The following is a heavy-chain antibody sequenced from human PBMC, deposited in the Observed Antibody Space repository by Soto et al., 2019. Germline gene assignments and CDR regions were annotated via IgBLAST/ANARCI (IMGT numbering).Heavy chain of an antibody. CDR3: ARQGSEAVALDF. CDR2: ISYDGSNK. J-gene: IGHJ4*02. Sequence: QVQLVESGGGVVQPGRSLRLSCAASGFAFSSYAMHWVRQAPGKGLEWVAFISYDGSNKYYADSVKGRFTISRDNSKNSLLLQMNSLRAEDKAMFYCARQGSEAVALDFWGQGTLVTVSS. CDR1: GFAFSSYA. V-gene: IGHV3-30-3*01. D-gene: IGHD6-19*01.